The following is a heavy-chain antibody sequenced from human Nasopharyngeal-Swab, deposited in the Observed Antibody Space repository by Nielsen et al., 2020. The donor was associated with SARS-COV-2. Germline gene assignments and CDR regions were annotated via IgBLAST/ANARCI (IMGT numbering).Heavy chain of an antibody. Sequence: GESLKISCVASGVFFSKYWMHWVRQAPGKGLVWVSRVNQDGSRTDYADSVRGRFTISRDNAKNTLYLQMNSLRVEDTAVYYCVKHQGGSSDQWGQGTLVTVSS. CDR1: GVFFSKYW. J-gene: IGHJ4*02. CDR2: VNQDGSRT. V-gene: IGHV3-74*01. CDR3: VKHQGGSSDQ. D-gene: IGHD1-26*01.